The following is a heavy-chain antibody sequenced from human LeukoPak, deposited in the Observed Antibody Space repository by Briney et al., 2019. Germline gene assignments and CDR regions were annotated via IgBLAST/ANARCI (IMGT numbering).Heavy chain of an antibody. CDR1: GYTFTSYG. V-gene: IGHV1-18*01. J-gene: IGHJ3*02. CDR2: ISAYNGNT. D-gene: IGHD3-10*01. Sequence: ASVKVSCKASGYTFTSYGISWVRQAPGQGLEWMGWISAYNGNTNYAQKLQGRVTMTTDTSTSTAYMELRSLRSEDTAVYYCARFFTAGGVEASIDAFDIWGQGTMVTVSS. CDR3: ARFFTAGGVEASIDAFDI.